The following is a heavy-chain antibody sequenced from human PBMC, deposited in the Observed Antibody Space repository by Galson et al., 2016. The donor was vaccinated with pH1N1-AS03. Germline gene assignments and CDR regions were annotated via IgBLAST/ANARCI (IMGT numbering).Heavy chain of an antibody. V-gene: IGHV1-69*13. CDR3: AKDDPPPSLPFNSRCSSGMCYPISYGLDV. CDR1: GGTLSTFA. CDR2: FISLYDKA. J-gene: IGHJ6*02. Sequence: SVKVSCKASGGTLSTFAISWVRQAPGQGLEWMGGFISLYDKANYAPKFQDRVTITAAESTNTAFMELSSLRSEDTAVYYCAKDDPPPSLPFNSRCSSGMCYPISYGLDVGGQGTAVTVSS. D-gene: IGHD2-8*01.